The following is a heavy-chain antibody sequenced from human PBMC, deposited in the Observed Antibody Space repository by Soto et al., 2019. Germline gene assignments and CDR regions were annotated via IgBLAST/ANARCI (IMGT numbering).Heavy chain of an antibody. CDR2: IYHSGST. V-gene: IGHV4-59*02. Sequence: SETLSLTCNVSGGSVSSYHWSWIRQPPGKGLEWIGYIYHSGSTYYNPSLKSRVTISVDRSKNQFSLKLRSVTAADTAVYYCARGGASSLPFDYWGQGTLVTVSS. CDR3: ARGGASSLPFDY. CDR1: GGSVSSYH. J-gene: IGHJ4*02. D-gene: IGHD6-13*01.